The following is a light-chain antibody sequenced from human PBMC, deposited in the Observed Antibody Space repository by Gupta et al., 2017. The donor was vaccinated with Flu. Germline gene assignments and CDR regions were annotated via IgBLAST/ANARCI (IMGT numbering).Light chain of an antibody. CDR1: EIINTY. J-gene: IGKJ4*01. CDR3: QQSQSTWLT. V-gene: IGKV1-39*01. CDR2: VAS. Sequence: VCSTCRTSEIINTYLKWYQQKPGKAPKLLIYVASHLQSGVPSRFRGSGSGTDITLTISNIQLEDFATYYCQQSQSTWLTFGGGTKVEI.